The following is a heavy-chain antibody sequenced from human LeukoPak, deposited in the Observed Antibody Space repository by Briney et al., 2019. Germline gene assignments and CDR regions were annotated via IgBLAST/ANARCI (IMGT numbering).Heavy chain of an antibody. J-gene: IGHJ4*02. CDR1: GASISTYY. D-gene: IGHD1-26*01. CDR2: IYDSGTT. CDR3: ARRAHWENYFDS. Sequence: SETLSLTCTVSGASISTYYWNWIRQPPGKGLEWVGYIYDSGTTNYNPSLKSRVTISADTSKNQFSLKLSSVTAADTAVYYCARRAHWENYFDSWGQGTLVTVSS. V-gene: IGHV4-59*01.